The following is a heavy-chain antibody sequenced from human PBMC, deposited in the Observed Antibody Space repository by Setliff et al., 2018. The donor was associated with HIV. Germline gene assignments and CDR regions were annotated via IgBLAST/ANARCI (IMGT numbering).Heavy chain of an antibody. CDR1: EFTFSVYA. CDR3: ARGRPTGYFDC. CDR2: ISGSGSST. D-gene: IGHD1-1*01. Sequence: GSLRLSCAASEFTFSVYAMSWLRQAPGKGLEWVSGISGSGSSTYYADSVKGRFTISRDNSKNTLYLQMNRLRGEDTAVYYCARGRPTGYFDCWGQGTLVTVSS. V-gene: IGHV3-23*01. J-gene: IGHJ4*02.